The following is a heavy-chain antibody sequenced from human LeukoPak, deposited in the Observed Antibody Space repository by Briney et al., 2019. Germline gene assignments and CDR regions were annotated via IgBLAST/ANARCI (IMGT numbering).Heavy chain of an antibody. CDR1: GGSISSGPYF. Sequence: PSQTLSLTCSVSGGSISSGPYFWSWIRQSPGQGLEWIGYIWPSGSTNYNPSLKSRVTISVDTSKNQFSLKLSSVTAADTAVYYCARGLYYYDSSGYYAPIDYWGQGTLVTVSS. V-gene: IGHV4-30-2*06. D-gene: IGHD3-22*01. CDR3: ARGLYYYDSSGYYAPIDY. CDR2: IWPSGST. J-gene: IGHJ4*02.